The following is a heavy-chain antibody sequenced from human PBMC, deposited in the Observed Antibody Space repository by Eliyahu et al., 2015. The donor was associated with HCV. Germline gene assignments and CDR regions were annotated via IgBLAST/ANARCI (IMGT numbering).Heavy chain of an antibody. J-gene: IGHJ6*03. D-gene: IGHD4-17*01. V-gene: IGHV1-69*04. CDR1: GGTFSSYA. CDR3: ARGPMTYDYGDYPDYGRDYYMDV. Sequence: QVQLVQSGAEVKKPGSSVKVSCKASGGTFSSYAISWVRRAPGQGLEWMGRIIPILGIANYAQKFQGRVTITADKSTSTAYMELSSLRSEDTAVYYCARGPMTYDYGDYPDYGRDYYMDVWGKGTTVTVSS. CDR2: IIPILGIA.